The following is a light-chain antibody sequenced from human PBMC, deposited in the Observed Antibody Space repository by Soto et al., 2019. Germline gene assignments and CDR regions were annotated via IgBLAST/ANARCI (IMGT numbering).Light chain of an antibody. V-gene: IGKV3-20*01. J-gene: IGKJ1*01. Sequence: EIEMTQSPATLSLAPGERVTLSCRASESVSRSYLGWYQQKPGQAPRLLMYGASIRAAGVPDRFSGSGSGTEFTLTISRLEPEDFTVYYCHHYETFGQGTKVDIK. CDR1: ESVSRSY. CDR2: GAS. CDR3: HHYET.